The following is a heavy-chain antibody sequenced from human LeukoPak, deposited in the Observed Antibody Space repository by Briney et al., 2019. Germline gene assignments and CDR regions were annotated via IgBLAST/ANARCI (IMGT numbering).Heavy chain of an antibody. V-gene: IGHV4-34*01. CDR3: AREAVLRYLKY. Sequence: SETLSLTCAVYGGSFSGYYWSWIRQSPGKGLEWIGEIHHSGSTDYNPSLQSRVTISVDTSKNQFSLNLTSVTAADTAVYYCAREAVLRYLKYWGQGTLVTVSS. D-gene: IGHD3-9*01. CDR2: IHHSGST. CDR1: GGSFSGYY. J-gene: IGHJ4*02.